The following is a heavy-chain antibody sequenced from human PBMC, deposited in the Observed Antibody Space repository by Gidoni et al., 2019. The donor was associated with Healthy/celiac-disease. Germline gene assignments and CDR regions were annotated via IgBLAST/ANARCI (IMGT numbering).Heavy chain of an antibody. V-gene: IGHV4-59*08. CDR3: ARRGEKGLRLGIRYNWFDP. J-gene: IGHJ5*02. CDR2: IYYSGST. D-gene: IGHD5-12*01. CDR1: GGSLSSYY. Sequence: QVQLQESGPGLVKPSQTLSLTCTVSGGSLSSYYWSWTRQPPGKGLEWFGYIYYSGSTNYNPPLKSRVTISVDTSKNQFSLKLSSVTAADTAVYYCARRGEKGLRLGIRYNWFDPWGQGTLVTVSS.